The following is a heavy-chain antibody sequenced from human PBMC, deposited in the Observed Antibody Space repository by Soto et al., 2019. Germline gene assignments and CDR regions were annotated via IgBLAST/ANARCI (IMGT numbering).Heavy chain of an antibody. CDR1: GFTFSNAW. J-gene: IGHJ4*02. CDR3: TPHKGLYNDILLVYAAS. CDR2: IKSKTDGGTT. D-gene: IGHD3-9*01. Sequence: GGSLRLSCAASGFTFSNAWMNWVCQAQGKGLEWVGRIKSKTDGGTTDYAAPVKGRFTISRDDSKNTLYLQMNSLKTEDTAVYYFTPHKGLYNDILLVYAASGGQGALVPVSS. V-gene: IGHV3-15*07.